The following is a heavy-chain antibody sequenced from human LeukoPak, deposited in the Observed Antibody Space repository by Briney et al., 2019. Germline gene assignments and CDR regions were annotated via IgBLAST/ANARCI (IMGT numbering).Heavy chain of an antibody. CDR1: GFTFSSYG. Sequence: GGSLRLSCAASGFTFSSYGMHWVRQAPGKGLEWVAFIRYDGSNKYYADSVKGRFTISRDNSKNTLYLQTNSLRAEDTAVYYGAKVWSLVTTVTTPYYFDYWGQGTLVTVSS. CDR3: AKVWSLVTTVTTPYYFDY. V-gene: IGHV3-30*02. D-gene: IGHD4-17*01. J-gene: IGHJ4*02. CDR2: IRYDGSNK.